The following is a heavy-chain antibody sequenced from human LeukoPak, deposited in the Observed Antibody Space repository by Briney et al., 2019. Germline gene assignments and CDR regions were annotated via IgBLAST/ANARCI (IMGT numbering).Heavy chain of an antibody. CDR2: MNPNSGNT. CDR3: ARVPKYYDFWSGYYTDYYYMDV. V-gene: IGHV1-8*03. CDR1: GYTFTSYD. J-gene: IGHJ6*03. D-gene: IGHD3-3*01. Sequence: ASVKVSCKASGYTFTSYDINWVRQATGQGLEWMGWMNPNSGNTGYAQKFQGRVTITRNTSISTAYMELSSLRSEDTAVYYCARVPKYYDFWSGYYTDYYYMDVWGKGTTVTVSS.